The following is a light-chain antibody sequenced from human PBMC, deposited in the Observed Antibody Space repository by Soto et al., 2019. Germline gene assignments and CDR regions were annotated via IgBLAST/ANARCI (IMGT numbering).Light chain of an antibody. CDR3: CSYAGSSTHVV. J-gene: IGLJ2*01. Sequence: QAVVTQPASVSGSPGQSITISCTGTSSDDGSYNLVSWYQQHPGKAPKLMIYEGSKRPSGVSNRFSGSKSGNTASLTISGLQAEDEADYYCCSYAGSSTHVVFGGGTKLTVL. CDR2: EGS. CDR1: SSDDGSYNL. V-gene: IGLV2-23*01.